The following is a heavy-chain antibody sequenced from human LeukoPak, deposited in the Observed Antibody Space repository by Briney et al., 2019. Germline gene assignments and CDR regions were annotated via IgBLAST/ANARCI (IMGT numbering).Heavy chain of an antibody. V-gene: IGHV3-66*01. Sequence: GGSLRLSCAASGFTFSSYSMNWVRQAPGKGLEWVSVIYSGGSTYYADSVKGRFTISRDNSKNTLYLQMNSLRAEDTAVYYCARDSPLPDYWGQGTLVTVSS. CDR3: ARDSPLPDY. D-gene: IGHD2-15*01. J-gene: IGHJ4*02. CDR1: GFTFSSYS. CDR2: IYSGGST.